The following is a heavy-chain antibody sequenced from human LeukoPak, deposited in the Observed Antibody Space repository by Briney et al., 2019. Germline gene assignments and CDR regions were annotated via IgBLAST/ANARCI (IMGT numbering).Heavy chain of an antibody. CDR2: INPNSGGT. Sequence: ASVKVSCKASGYTFTGYYMHWVRQAPGQGLEWMGWINPNSGGTNYAQKFQGRVTMTRDTSISTAYMELSRLRSDDTAVYYCARDLTDYYDSSGYSTHWGQGILVTVSS. J-gene: IGHJ4*02. CDR3: ARDLTDYYDSSGYSTH. D-gene: IGHD3-22*01. CDR1: GYTFTGYY. V-gene: IGHV1-2*02.